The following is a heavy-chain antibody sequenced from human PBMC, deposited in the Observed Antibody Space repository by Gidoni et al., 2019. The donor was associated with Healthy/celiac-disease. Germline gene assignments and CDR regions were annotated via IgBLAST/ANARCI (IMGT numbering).Heavy chain of an antibody. D-gene: IGHD5-12*01. V-gene: IGHV1-69*02. Sequence: QVQLVQSGAAVKKPGSSVKVSCKASGGTFSSYTISWVRQAPGQGLEWMGRIIPILGIANYAQKFQGRVTITADKSTSTAYMELSSLRSEDTAVYYCARVIGATVHAFDIWGQGTMVTVSS. CDR3: ARVIGATVHAFDI. CDR2: IIPILGIA. CDR1: GGTFSSYT. J-gene: IGHJ3*02.